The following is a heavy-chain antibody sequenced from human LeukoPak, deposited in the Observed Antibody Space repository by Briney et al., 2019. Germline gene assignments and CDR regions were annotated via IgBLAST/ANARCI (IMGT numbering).Heavy chain of an antibody. CDR2: ISAYNGNT. V-gene: IGHV1-18*01. CDR3: ARGGRGSSWYILLRCVYYFDY. CDR1: GYTFTSYG. D-gene: IGHD6-13*01. J-gene: IGHJ4*02. Sequence: ASVKVSCKASGYTFTSYGISWVRQAPGQGLEWMGWISAYNGNTNYAQKLQGRVTMTTDTSTSTAYMELRSLRSDDTAVYYCARGGRGSSWYILLRCVYYFDYWGQGTLVTVSS.